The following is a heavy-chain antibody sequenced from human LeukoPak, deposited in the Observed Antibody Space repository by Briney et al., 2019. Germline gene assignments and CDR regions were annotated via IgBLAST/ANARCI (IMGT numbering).Heavy chain of an antibody. J-gene: IGHJ4*02. D-gene: IGHD3-10*01. CDR2: IYYSGST. V-gene: IGHV4-39*07. Sequence: SETLSLTCTVSGGSISSSSYYWGWIRQPPGKGLEWIGNIYYSGSTYYNPSLKSRVTISVDTSKNQFSLKLSSVTAADTAVYYCARIYGSGSDWGQGTLVTVSS. CDR1: GGSISSSSYY. CDR3: ARIYGSGSD.